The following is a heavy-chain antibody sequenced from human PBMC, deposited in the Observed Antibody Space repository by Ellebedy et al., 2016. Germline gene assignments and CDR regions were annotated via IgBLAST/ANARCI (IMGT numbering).Heavy chain of an antibody. CDR2: IYHSGST. CDR3: ARERVGVGYCTNGVCLGSDYFDY. J-gene: IGHJ4*02. D-gene: IGHD2-8*01. CDR1: GYSISSGYY. V-gene: IGHV4-38-2*02. Sequence: SETLSLTXTVSGYSISSGYYWGWIRQPPGKGLEWIGSIYHSGSTYYNPSLKSRVTISVDTSKNQFSLKLSSVTAADTAVYYCARERVGVGYCTNGVCLGSDYFDYWGQGTLVTVSS.